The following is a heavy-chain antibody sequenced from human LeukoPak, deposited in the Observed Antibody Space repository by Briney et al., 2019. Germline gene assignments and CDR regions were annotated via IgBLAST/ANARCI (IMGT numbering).Heavy chain of an antibody. V-gene: IGHV3-48*03. CDR1: GFTFSSYA. CDR2: ISASGQTI. Sequence: PGRSLRLSCAASGFTFSSYAMHWVRHAPGKGLEWVSYISASGQTIYYADSVRGRFTISRDNAKNSLYLQMNSLGAEDTAVYHCARDRDVDYGNDGFDIWGQGTTVTVSS. CDR3: ARDRDVDYGNDGFDI. D-gene: IGHD4/OR15-4a*01. J-gene: IGHJ3*02.